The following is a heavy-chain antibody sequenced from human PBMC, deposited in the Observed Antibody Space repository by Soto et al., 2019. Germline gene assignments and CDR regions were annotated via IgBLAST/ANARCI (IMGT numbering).Heavy chain of an antibody. J-gene: IGHJ6*02. V-gene: IGHV3-11*01. D-gene: IGHD2-15*01. Sequence: GGSLRLSCAASGFTFSDYYMSWIRQAPGKGLEWVSYISSSGSTIYYADSVKGRFTISRDNAKNSLYLQMNSLRAEDTAVYYCASWAATARWYYYGMDVWGQGTTVTVSS. CDR3: ASWAATARWYYYGMDV. CDR1: GFTFSDYY. CDR2: ISSSGSTI.